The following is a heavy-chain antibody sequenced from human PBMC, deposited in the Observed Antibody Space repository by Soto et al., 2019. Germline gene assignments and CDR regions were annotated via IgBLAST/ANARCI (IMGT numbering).Heavy chain of an antibody. V-gene: IGHV1-3*01. CDR3: ATGRGVVAATY. D-gene: IGHD2-15*01. CDR1: GYTFTSYA. CDR2: INAGNGNT. J-gene: IGHJ4*02. Sequence: QVQLVQSGAEVKKPGALVKVSCKASGYTFTSYAMHWVRQAPGQRLEWMGWINAGNGNTKYSQKFQGRVTITRDTSASTAFMELSSLRSEDTAVYYCATGRGVVAATYRAQGTLVTVSS.